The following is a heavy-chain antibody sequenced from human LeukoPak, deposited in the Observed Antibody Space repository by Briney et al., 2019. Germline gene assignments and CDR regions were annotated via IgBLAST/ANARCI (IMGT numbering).Heavy chain of an antibody. CDR3: ASRGEQLADDAFDI. J-gene: IGHJ3*02. V-gene: IGHV3-33*01. CDR1: GFTFSSYG. Sequence: SGGSLRLSCAASGFTFSSYGMHWVRQAPGKGLEWVAVIWYDGSNKYYADSVKGRFTISRDNSKNTLYLQMNSLRAEDTAVYYCASRGEQLADDAFDIWGQGTMVTVSS. CDR2: IWYDGSNK. D-gene: IGHD6-6*01.